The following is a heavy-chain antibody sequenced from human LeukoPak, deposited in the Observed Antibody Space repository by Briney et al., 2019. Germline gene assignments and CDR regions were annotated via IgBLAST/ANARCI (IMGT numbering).Heavy chain of an antibody. D-gene: IGHD1-14*01. CDR1: GFTFSSYE. Sequence: PGGSLRLSCAASGFTFSSYEMNWVRQAPGKGLEWVSYISSSGLTIYYADSVQGRFTISRDNANNSLFLQMNSLRVEDTAIYYCASEPEDQPTGWFDPWGQGTLVTVSS. V-gene: IGHV3-48*03. CDR3: ASEPEDQPTGWFDP. CDR2: ISSSGLTI. J-gene: IGHJ5*02.